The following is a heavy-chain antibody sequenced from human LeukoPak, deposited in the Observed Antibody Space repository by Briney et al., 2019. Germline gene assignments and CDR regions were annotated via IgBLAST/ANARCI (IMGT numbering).Heavy chain of an antibody. CDR3: ARDSYGFDY. CDR2: ISYDGSNK. CDR1: GFTFSNYT. Sequence: GGSLRLSCPASGFTFSNYTMHWVRLAPGMGLEWVAVISYDGSNKYYADSVKGRFTISRDNSKNTLYLQMNSLRAEDTAVYYCARDSYGFDYWGQGTLVTVSS. D-gene: IGHD4-17*01. V-gene: IGHV3-30*04. J-gene: IGHJ4*02.